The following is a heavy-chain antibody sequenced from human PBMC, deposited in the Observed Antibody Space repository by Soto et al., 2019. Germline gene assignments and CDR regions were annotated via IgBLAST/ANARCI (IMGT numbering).Heavy chain of an antibody. J-gene: IGHJ4*02. CDR3: ARSADVDTAMDLDY. D-gene: IGHD5-18*01. CDR2: MNPNSGGT. Sequence: ASVKVSWKASGYAFTIYDINWVRQATGQGLEWMGWMNPNSGGTNYAQKFQGWVTMTRDTSISTAYMELSRLRSDDTAVYYCARSADVDTAMDLDYWGQGTLVTVST. V-gene: IGHV1-2*04. CDR1: GYAFTIYD.